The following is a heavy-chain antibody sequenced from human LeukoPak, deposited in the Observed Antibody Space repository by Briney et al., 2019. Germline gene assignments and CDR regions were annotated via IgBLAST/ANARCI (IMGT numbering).Heavy chain of an antibody. CDR3: ATDTVTLSRTDAFDI. CDR2: FYPEDGET. V-gene: IGHV1-24*01. J-gene: IGHJ3*02. Sequence: FYPEDGETIYAQKFQARVTMTEDTSTDTAYMELSSLRSEDTAVYYCATDTVTLSRTDAFDIWGQGTMVTVSS. D-gene: IGHD4-17*01.